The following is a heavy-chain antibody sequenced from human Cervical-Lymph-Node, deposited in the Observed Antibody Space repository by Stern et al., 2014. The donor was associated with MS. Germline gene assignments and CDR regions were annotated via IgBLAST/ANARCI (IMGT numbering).Heavy chain of an antibody. Sequence: EVQLVESGGGLVQPGGSLRLSCAASGFTFSSYAMTWVRQAPGKGLEWVSTISSSGITYYADSVKGRFTISRDNSKNTLFLQVNSLRVEDTAVYYCARFVHSFDLWGRGTLVTVSS. J-gene: IGHJ2*01. D-gene: IGHD3-3*02. CDR2: ISSSGIT. V-gene: IGHV3-23*04. CDR3: ARFVHSFDL. CDR1: GFTFSSYA.